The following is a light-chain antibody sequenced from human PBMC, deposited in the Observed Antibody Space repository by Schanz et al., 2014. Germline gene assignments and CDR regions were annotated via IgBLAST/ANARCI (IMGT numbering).Light chain of an antibody. Sequence: QSALTQPASVSGSPGQSITISCTGTSSDVGVYDFVSWYQQHPGKAPKLMIYDVSKWPSGVPDRFSGSKSGTSASLAISGLQSEDEADYYCAAWDDSLNGWVFGGGTKLTVL. CDR1: SSDVGVYDF. J-gene: IGLJ3*02. CDR2: DVS. CDR3: AAWDDSLNGWV. V-gene: IGLV2-14*03.